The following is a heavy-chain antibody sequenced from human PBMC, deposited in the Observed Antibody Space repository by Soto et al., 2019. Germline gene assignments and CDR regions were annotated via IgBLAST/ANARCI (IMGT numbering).Heavy chain of an antibody. Sequence: EVQLVESGGGLVKPGGSLGLSCAASGFTFKNVWMHWVRQAPGKGLEWVGRIKSKADGETIDYAEPVKGRFTISRADSKNPLYLQMNHLKAEGTAVYYFNAYCDFWGGHTPLWGQGTLVAVSS. CDR2: IKSKADGETI. D-gene: IGHD3-3*01. J-gene: IGHJ4*02. CDR3: NAYCDFWGGHTPL. V-gene: IGHV3-15*07. CDR1: GFTFKNVW.